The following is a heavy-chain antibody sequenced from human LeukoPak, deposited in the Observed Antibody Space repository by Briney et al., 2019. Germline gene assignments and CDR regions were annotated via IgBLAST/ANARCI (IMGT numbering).Heavy chain of an antibody. D-gene: IGHD1-14*01. Sequence: GGSLRPSCAASGLTLSPYWMHWVRQAPGKGLVWVSHIGTDGTVTTYADSVKGRFTISRDNAKNTLYLQMNSLRPEDTAVYYCERDSNLSFDYWGQGSLVTVSS. CDR2: IGTDGTVT. V-gene: IGHV3-74*01. CDR1: GLTLSPYW. CDR3: ERDSNLSFDY. J-gene: IGHJ4*02.